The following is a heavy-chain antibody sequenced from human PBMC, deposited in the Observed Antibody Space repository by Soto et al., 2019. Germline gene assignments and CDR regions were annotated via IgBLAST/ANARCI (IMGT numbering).Heavy chain of an antibody. D-gene: IGHD3-9*01. CDR1: DDSVNNYH. J-gene: IGHJ5*02. CDR3: ARRVAMNSDFEGSGLDP. CDR2: MSYNGYT. V-gene: IGHV4-59*02. Sequence: QVQLQESGPGLVKPSETLSLTCTVSDDSVNNYHWNWVRQSPGKGLEWIGHMSYNGYTVYNPSLAXRXXXSXXTSKNQFSLKLRSVTAADTAVYYCARRVAMNSDFEGSGLDPWGQGTLVIVSS.